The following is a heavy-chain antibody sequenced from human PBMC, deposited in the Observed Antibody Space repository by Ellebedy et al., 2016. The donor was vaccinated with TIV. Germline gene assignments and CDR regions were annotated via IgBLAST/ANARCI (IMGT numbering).Heavy chain of an antibody. Sequence: PGGSLRLSCAASGFTFSSYAMSWVRQAPGKGLEWVSTISSTGSRTYYADSVEGRFIISRDNSKKTLYLQMNSLRAEDTAVYYCAKKHSSGLDYWGQGTLVTVSS. V-gene: IGHV3-23*01. CDR3: AKKHSSGLDY. D-gene: IGHD3-22*01. J-gene: IGHJ4*02. CDR2: ISSTGSRT. CDR1: GFTFSSYA.